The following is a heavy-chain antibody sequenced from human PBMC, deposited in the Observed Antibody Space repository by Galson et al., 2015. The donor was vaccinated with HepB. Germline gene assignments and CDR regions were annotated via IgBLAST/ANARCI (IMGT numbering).Heavy chain of an antibody. CDR3: ARARGNFWSGSYDWMVFDR. J-gene: IGHJ4*02. CDR2: IKQYGSET. Sequence: SLRLSCAASGFSFSTYWMTWVRQAPGKGLEWVANIKQYGSETYYVDSVKGRFTISRDDAKNSVYLQMNSLRAEDTAVYYCARARGNFWSGSYDWMVFDRWGQGTLVTVSS. V-gene: IGHV3-7*01. D-gene: IGHD3-3*01. CDR1: GFSFSTYW.